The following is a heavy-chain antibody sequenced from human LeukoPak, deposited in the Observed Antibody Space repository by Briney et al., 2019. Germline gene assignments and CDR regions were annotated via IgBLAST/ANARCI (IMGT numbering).Heavy chain of an antibody. CDR3: ARHLTPEDAFDI. Sequence: SETLSLACSDSGGSISSSSYYWGWIRQPPGKGMEWIGSIYYSGTTYYSPSLKSRVTISVDTSKNQFSLKLSSVTAADTAVYYCARHLTPEDAFDIWGQGTMVTVSS. CDR2: IYYSGTT. J-gene: IGHJ3*02. CDR1: GGSISSSSYY. V-gene: IGHV4-39*01.